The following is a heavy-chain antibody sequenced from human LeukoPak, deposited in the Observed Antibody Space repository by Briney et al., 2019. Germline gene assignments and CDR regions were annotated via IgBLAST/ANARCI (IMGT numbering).Heavy chain of an antibody. CDR3: ARGPVRDDGLTGISYYFGLDV. Sequence: SETLSLTCAVYGGSFTDYYWSWIRHLPGKGLEWVGEIHHRAGANYNPSLWGRVTISADTSKNQFSLHPTSVTAADTATFYCARGPVRDDGLTGISYYFGLDVWGHGTTVTVFS. CDR1: GGSFTDYY. V-gene: IGHV4-34*01. J-gene: IGHJ6*02. CDR2: IHHRAGA. D-gene: IGHD2-21*02.